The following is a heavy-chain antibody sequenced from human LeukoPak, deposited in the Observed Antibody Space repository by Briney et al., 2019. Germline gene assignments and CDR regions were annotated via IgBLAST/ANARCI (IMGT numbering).Heavy chain of an antibody. CDR2: IHYSGST. Sequence: SETLSLTCTVSGGSISIKNYYWGWIRQPPGKGLEWIGSIHYSGSTFYNPSLKSRVTLSVDTSKNQFSLKLSSVTAADTAVYYCARSENYIPEDCFDPWGQGTLVTVSS. V-gene: IGHV4-39*01. CDR3: ARSENYIPEDCFDP. D-gene: IGHD5-24*01. J-gene: IGHJ5*02. CDR1: GGSISIKNYY.